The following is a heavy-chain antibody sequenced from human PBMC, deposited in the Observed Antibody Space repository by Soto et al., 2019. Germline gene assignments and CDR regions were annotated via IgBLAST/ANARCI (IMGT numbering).Heavy chain of an antibody. Sequence: GGSLRLSCAASGFTFSSYAMHWVRQAPGKGLEWVAVISYDGSNKYYADSVKGRFTISRDNSKNTLYLQMNSLRAEDTAVYYWARSIVATMDGDYWGQGTLVTVSS. D-gene: IGHD5-12*01. V-gene: IGHV3-30-3*01. CDR2: ISYDGSNK. CDR1: GFTFSSYA. CDR3: ARSIVATMDGDY. J-gene: IGHJ4*02.